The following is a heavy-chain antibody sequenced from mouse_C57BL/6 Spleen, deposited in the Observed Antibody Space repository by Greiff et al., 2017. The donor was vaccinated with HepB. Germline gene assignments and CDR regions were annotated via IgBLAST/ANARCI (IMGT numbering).Heavy chain of an antibody. V-gene: IGHV1-85*01. Sequence: AQLQQSGPELVKPGASVKLSCKASGYTFTSYDINWVKQRPGQGLEWIGWIYPRDGSTKYNEKFKGKATWTVDTSSSTAYMELHSLTSEDSAVYFCVMGNYFDYWGQGTTLTVSS. CDR3: VMGNYFDY. CDR2: IYPRDGST. J-gene: IGHJ2*01. D-gene: IGHD1-1*02. CDR1: GYTFTSYD.